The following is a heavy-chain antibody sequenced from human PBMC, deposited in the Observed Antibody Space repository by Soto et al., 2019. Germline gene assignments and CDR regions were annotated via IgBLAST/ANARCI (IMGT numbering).Heavy chain of an antibody. J-gene: IGHJ4*02. CDR3: ASAREGAMAPGIDY. V-gene: IGHV4-31*03. Sequence: QVQLQESGPGLVKPSQTLSLTCTVSGGSISSGGYYWSWIRQHPGKGLEWIGYIYYSGSTYYNPSLKSRVTISVDTSKNPFSLKLRSVTAADTAVYYCASAREGAMAPGIDYWGQGTLVTVSS. D-gene: IGHD1-26*01. CDR1: GGSISSGGYY. CDR2: IYYSGST.